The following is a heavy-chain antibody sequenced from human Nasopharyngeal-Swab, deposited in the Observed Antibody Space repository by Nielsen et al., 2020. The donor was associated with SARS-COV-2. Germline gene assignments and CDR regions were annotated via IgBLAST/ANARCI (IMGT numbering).Heavy chain of an antibody. V-gene: IGHV3-30*18. CDR2: ISYDGNIK. J-gene: IGHJ3*01. CDR3: AKAFGEDQLAEDAFDA. CDR1: GFTFSNYG. D-gene: IGHD3-16*01. Sequence: GGSLRLSCAASGFTFSNYGMHWVRQAPGKGLEWVAVISYDGNIKSYADSVRGRFLISRDNSHNTLYLLMSRLRTEDRAVYYCAKAFGEDQLAEDAFDAWGQGTMVTVSS.